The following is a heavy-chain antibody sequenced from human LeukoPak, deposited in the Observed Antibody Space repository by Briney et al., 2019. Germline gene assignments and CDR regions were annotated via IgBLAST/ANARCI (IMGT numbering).Heavy chain of an antibody. D-gene: IGHD3-3*01. V-gene: IGHV3-23*01. CDR3: AKVYHVFWSGYLYF. CDR1: GFTFSSYA. CDR2: ISGSGGST. Sequence: GGSLRLSCAASGFTFSSYAMSWIRQAPGKGREWVSAISGSGGSTYYADSVKGRFTISRDNSKNTLYLQMNSLRAEDTAVYYCAKVYHVFWSGYLYFWGQGTLVTVSS. J-gene: IGHJ4*02.